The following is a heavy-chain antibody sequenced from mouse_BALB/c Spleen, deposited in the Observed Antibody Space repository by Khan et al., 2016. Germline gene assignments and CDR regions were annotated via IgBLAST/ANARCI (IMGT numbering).Heavy chain of an antibody. J-gene: IGHJ3*01. Sequence: IQLVQSGPELVKPGASVKISCKASGYTFTDYNMHWVKQSHGKSLEWIGYIYPYNGGTGYNQKFKSKATLTVDNSSSTAYMELRSLTSEDSAVYYCARGGYYGSSSFAYWGQGTLVTVSA. V-gene: IGHV1S29*02. D-gene: IGHD1-1*01. CDR2: IYPYNGGT. CDR1: GYTFTDYN. CDR3: ARGGYYGSSSFAY.